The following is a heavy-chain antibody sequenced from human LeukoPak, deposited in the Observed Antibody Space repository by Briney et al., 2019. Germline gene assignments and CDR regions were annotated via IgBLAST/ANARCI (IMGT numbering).Heavy chain of an antibody. Sequence: PGGSLRLSCAASGFTFSIYTMSWVRQAPGKGLEYISTISSNGGITYYANSVEGRFTISRDDYKNTLYLQMASLRAEDLAVYYCVRDRGGSGYYYFDLWGQGTLATVSS. D-gene: IGHD5-12*01. V-gene: IGHV3-64*01. CDR2: ISSNGGIT. J-gene: IGHJ4*02. CDR3: VRDRGGSGYYYFDL. CDR1: GFTFSIYT.